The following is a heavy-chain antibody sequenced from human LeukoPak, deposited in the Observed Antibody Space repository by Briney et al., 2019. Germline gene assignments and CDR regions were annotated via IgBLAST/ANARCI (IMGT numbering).Heavy chain of an antibody. D-gene: IGHD2-2*01. CDR1: GGSISSYY. V-gene: IGHV4-4*07. Sequence: SETLSLTCTVSGGSISSYYWSWIRQPAGKGLEWIGRIYTSGSTNYNPSLKSRVTMSVDTSKNQFSLKLSSVTAADTAAYYCARDPVVPAAIPWFDPWGQGTLVTVSS. J-gene: IGHJ5*02. CDR3: ARDPVVPAAIPWFDP. CDR2: IYTSGST.